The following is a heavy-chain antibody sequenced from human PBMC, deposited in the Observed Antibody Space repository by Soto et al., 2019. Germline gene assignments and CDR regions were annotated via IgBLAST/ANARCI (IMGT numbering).Heavy chain of an antibody. V-gene: IGHV3-30*03. CDR2: ISYDSSNK. CDR3: ATLVIGNCSGNTCDDY. Sequence: VQLLESGGGLIQPGGSLRLSCAASGFTFSYGIHWLRQAPGKGLEWVAYISYDSSNKFYGDSVKGRFTISRDNSKNTQFLKMNSLRAEDTAVYYCATLVIGNCSGNTCDDYWGQGTLVAVSS. J-gene: IGHJ4*02. D-gene: IGHD2-15*01. CDR1: GFTFSYG.